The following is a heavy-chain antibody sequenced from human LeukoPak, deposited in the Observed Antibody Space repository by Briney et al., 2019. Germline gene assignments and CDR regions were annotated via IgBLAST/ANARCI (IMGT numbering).Heavy chain of an antibody. D-gene: IGHD4-11*01. V-gene: IGHV3-53*01. CDR1: AFTFSVYA. Sequence: GGYLRLSCEDSAFTFSVYAMSWDRQAPGKGLEWVSAIYSAGSTYYVDSVKGRFTISRDNSKNTLYLQMDSLRVEDTAVYYCARLHRRQFTSFDYWGQGTLITVSS. J-gene: IGHJ4*02. CDR2: IYSAGST. CDR3: ARLHRRQFTSFDY.